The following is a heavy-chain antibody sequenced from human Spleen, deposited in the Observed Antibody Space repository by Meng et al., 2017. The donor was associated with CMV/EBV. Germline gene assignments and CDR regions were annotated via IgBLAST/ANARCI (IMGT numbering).Heavy chain of an antibody. V-gene: IGHV4-31*03. CDR1: GGYMSSGGYY. J-gene: IGHJ4*02. CDR2: IYYSGST. D-gene: IGHD6-6*01. CDR3: ARVPLYSSSVDY. Sequence: CTVSGGYMSSGGYYWSWIRQHPGKGLEWIGYIYYSGSTYYNPSLKSRVTISVDTSKNQFSLKLSSVTAADTAVYYCARVPLYSSSVDYWGQGTLVTVSS.